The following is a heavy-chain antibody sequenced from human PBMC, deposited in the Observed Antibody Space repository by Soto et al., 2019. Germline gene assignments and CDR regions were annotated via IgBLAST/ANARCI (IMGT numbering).Heavy chain of an antibody. J-gene: IGHJ4*02. D-gene: IGHD6-6*01. CDR1: GGSISSGDYY. CDR3: ARATSSIAARIGFDY. CDR2: IYYSGST. V-gene: IGHV4-30-4*01. Sequence: SETLSLTCTVSGGSISSGDYYWSWIRQPPGKGLEWIGYIYYSGSTYYNPSLKSRVTISVDTSKNQFSLKLSSVTAADTAVYYCARATSSIAARIGFDYWGQGTLVTVSS.